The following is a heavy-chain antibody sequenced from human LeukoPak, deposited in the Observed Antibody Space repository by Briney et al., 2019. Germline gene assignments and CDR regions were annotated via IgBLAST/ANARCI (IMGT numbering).Heavy chain of an antibody. D-gene: IGHD3-3*01. CDR1: DGSFSGSY. CDR2: INHSGSA. J-gene: IGHJ3*02. CDR3: ARAFRGIFGVFEAFDI. Sequence: PSETLSLTCAVYDGSFSGSYCTWIRQPPGKGLEWIGEINHSGSANYNPSLKSRVTISEDTSKNQFSLKLSSVTAADTAVYYCARAFRGIFGVFEAFDIWGQGTMVTVSS. V-gene: IGHV4-34*01.